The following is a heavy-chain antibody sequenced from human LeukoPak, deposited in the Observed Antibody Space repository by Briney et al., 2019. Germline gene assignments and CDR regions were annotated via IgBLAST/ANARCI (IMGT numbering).Heavy chain of an antibody. V-gene: IGHV1-2*02. CDR3: ARDHMGDY. CDR2: INPNSGGT. D-gene: IGHD1-26*01. J-gene: IGHJ4*02. Sequence: ASVKVSCKASGYTFTAYYMHWARQAPGQGLEWMGWINPNSGGTRYAQKFQGRVTLTRDTSISTAYMELSRLRSDDTAVYYCARDHMGDYWGQGTLVTVSS. CDR1: GYTFTAYY.